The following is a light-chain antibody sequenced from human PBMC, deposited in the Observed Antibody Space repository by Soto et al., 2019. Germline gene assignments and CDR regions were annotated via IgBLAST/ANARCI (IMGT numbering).Light chain of an antibody. Sequence: EIVMTQSPATLSVSPGERATLSCRASQGIRNFLAWYQQKPGQAPRLLISGASIRATGIPARFSGSGSGTDFTLTISSLQSEDFAVYYCQQSASWPWTLGQGTKVEIK. CDR1: QGIRNF. CDR2: GAS. CDR3: QQSASWPWT. V-gene: IGKV3-15*01. J-gene: IGKJ1*01.